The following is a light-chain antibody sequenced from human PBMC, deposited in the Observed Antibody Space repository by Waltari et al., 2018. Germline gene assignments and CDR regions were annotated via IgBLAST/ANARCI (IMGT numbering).Light chain of an antibody. Sequence: EIVLTQSPGTLSLSPWERATLSCRASQSVSSSYLAWYQQKPGQAPRLLIYGASSRATGIPDRFSGSGSGTDFTLTISRLEPEDFAVYYCQQYGSSPGFGGGTKVEIK. J-gene: IGKJ4*01. CDR3: QQYGSSPG. CDR2: GAS. V-gene: IGKV3-20*01. CDR1: QSVSSSY.